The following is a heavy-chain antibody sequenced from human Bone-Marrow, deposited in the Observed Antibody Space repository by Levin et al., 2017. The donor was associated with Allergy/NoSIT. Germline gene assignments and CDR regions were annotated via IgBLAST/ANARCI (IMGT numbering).Heavy chain of an antibody. Sequence: GESLKISCAASGFTFSNAWMSWVRQAPGKGLEWVGRVNSKTEGGTIDYAAPVKGRFTISRDDSEDTLYLQMNSLETEDTAVYYCTLAPLGYCTSTACYYYFDNWGQGTLVTVSS. CDR2: VNSKTEGGTI. CDR1: GFTFSNAW. J-gene: IGHJ4*02. D-gene: IGHD2-2*01. V-gene: IGHV3-15*01. CDR3: TLAPLGYCTSTACYYYFDN.